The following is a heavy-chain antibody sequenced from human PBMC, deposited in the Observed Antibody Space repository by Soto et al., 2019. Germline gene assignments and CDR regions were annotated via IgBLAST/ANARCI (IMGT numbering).Heavy chain of an antibody. D-gene: IGHD4-17*01. CDR1: GFSFSSYG. V-gene: IGHV3-33*01. CDR3: GRASDRTTVTRGGMDV. Sequence: QVQLVESGGGVVLPGTSLRLSCSAAGFSFSSYGMHWVRQAPGEGLEWMAVIWSNGGNKYYGDSVKGRFTISRDNTKNMVEPEKDRLRAEDTAVYYCGRASDRTTVTRGGMDVWGQGTTVTVSS. J-gene: IGHJ6*02. CDR2: IWSNGGNK.